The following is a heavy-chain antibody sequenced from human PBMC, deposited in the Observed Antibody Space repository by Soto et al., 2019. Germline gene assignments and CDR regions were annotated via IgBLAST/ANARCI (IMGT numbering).Heavy chain of an antibody. Sequence: SETLHLTCAVYGGSFSGYYWSWISQTTGKGLEWIGEINHSGSTNYNPSLKSRVSISVDTSENQFSLKLSSVTAADTAVYYCARAYYEILTAYFQPGWFDPWGQGTLVTVSS. V-gene: IGHV4-34*09. D-gene: IGHD3-9*01. J-gene: IGHJ5*02. CDR3: ARAYYEILTAYFQPGWFDP. CDR2: INHSGST. CDR1: GGSFSGYY.